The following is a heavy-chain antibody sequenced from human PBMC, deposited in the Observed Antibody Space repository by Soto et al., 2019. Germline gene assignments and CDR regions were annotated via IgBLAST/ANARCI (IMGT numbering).Heavy chain of an antibody. CDR2: IKSNADGGAT. CDR3: STAPFSFITLPGTSFLIGMDV. CDR1: GFTFSSSG. D-gene: IGHD3-10*01. J-gene: IGHJ6*02. V-gene: IGHV3-15*01. Sequence: PGGSLRLSCAASGFTFSSSGMSWVRQAPGKGLEWVGHIKSNADGGATDYTAPVKGRFTVSRDDSRNKQYLQLNSLKTEDTAVYYCSTAPFSFITLPGTSFLIGMDVWGQGTTVTVAS.